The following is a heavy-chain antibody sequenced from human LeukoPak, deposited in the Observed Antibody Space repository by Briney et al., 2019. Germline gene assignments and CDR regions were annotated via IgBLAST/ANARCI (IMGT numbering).Heavy chain of an antibody. CDR3: ARDVGVAVPGLLY. CDR1: GITFSSYW. D-gene: IGHD2-21*02. Sequence: PGGSLRPSCAASGITFSSYWMHWVRQAPGKGLVWVSRIDSGGSSTGYADSVKGRFTTSRDNAKNTLYLQMNSLRAEDTAVYYCARDVGVAVPGLLYWGQGTLVTVSS. CDR2: IDSGGSST. V-gene: IGHV3-74*01. J-gene: IGHJ4*02.